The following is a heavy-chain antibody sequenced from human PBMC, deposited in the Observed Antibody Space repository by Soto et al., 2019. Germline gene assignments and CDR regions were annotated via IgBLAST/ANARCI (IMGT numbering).Heavy chain of an antibody. Sequence: GGSLRLSCAASGFTFSSYSMNWVRQAPGKGLEWVSSISSSSSYIYYADSVKGRFAISRDNAKNSLYLQMNSLRAEDTAVYYCARERNTMVRGEKRTHYDPWGQGTLVTVSS. CDR1: GFTFSSYS. CDR2: ISSSSSYI. CDR3: ARERNTMVRGEKRTHYDP. V-gene: IGHV3-21*01. D-gene: IGHD3-10*01. J-gene: IGHJ5*02.